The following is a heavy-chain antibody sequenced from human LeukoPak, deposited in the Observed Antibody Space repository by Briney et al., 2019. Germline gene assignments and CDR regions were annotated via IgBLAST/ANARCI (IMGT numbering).Heavy chain of an antibody. CDR2: INCNSGDA. V-gene: IGHV1-2*02. CDR1: GYSFTEHY. D-gene: IGHD1-26*01. J-gene: IGHJ3*02. Sequence: ASVQVSCKASGYSFTEHYIYWVRQAPGQGLEWVGRINCNSGDANSARKSQGRVTMTRDTSVSTAYMDLSSVTSDDSAVYYCARDKDEWELLPDAFDIWGQGTMVTVSS. CDR3: ARDKDEWELLPDAFDI.